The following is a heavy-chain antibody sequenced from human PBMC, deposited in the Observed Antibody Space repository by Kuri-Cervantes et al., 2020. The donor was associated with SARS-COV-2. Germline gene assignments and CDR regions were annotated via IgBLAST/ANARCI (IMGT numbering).Heavy chain of an antibody. J-gene: IGHJ6*02. V-gene: IGHV3-30*18. CDR1: GFTFSSYG. CDR3: AKAGEYCSSTSCGEGYYYYGMDV. D-gene: IGHD2-2*01. CDR2: ISYDGSNK. Sequence: GESLQISCAASGFTFSSYGMHWVRQAPGKGLEWVAVISYDGSNKYYADSVKGRFTISRDNSKNTLYLQMNSLRAEDTAVYYRAKAGEYCSSTSCGEGYYYYGMDVWGQGTTVTVSS.